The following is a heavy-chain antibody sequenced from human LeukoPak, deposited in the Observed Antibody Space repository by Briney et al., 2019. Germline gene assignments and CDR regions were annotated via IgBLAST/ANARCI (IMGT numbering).Heavy chain of an antibody. V-gene: IGHV4-30-2*01. CDR3: ARGPSGSYYGMDV. CDR1: GGSISSGGYS. CDR2: IYHSGST. Sequence: SETLSLTCAVSGGSISSGGYSWSWIRQPPGKGLEWIGYIYHSGSTYYNPSLKSRVTISVDRSKNQFSLKLSSVTAADTAVYYCARGPSGSYYGMDVWGQGTTVTVSS. D-gene: IGHD1-26*01. J-gene: IGHJ6*02.